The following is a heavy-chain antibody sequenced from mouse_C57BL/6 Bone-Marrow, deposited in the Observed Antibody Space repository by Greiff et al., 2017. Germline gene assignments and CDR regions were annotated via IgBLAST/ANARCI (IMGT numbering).Heavy chain of an antibody. CDR1: GYTFTSYW. J-gene: IGHJ2*01. V-gene: IGHV1-5*01. CDR2: IYPGNSDT. D-gene: IGHD1-1*01. Sequence: VQLQQSGTVLARPGASVKMSCKTSGYTFTSYWMHWVKQRPGQGLEWIGAIYPGNSDTSYNQKFKGKAKLSAVTSASTAYMELSSLTNEDSAVYYCTRSFYYYEYFDYWGQGTTLTVSS. CDR3: TRSFYYYEYFDY.